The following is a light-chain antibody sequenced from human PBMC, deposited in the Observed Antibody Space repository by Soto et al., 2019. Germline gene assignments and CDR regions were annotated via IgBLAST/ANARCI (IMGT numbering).Light chain of an antibody. V-gene: IGKV3-20*01. Sequence: DIVLTQSPGTLSLSPGERATLSCRASQSVSSSYLAWYQQKPGQAPRLLTYGASIRATGIPDRFSGSGSGTDFTLTISRLEPEDFAVYYCQQYGSSPLTFGGGTKAEIK. CDR3: QQYGSSPLT. CDR1: QSVSSSY. CDR2: GAS. J-gene: IGKJ4*01.